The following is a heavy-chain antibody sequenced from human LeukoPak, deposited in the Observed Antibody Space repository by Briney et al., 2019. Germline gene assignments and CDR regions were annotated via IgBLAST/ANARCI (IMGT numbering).Heavy chain of an antibody. CDR3: AKGLEKDAVATSVDS. CDR2: IYSGGST. Sequence: GGSLRLSCAASGFTVSSNYMSWVRQAPGKGLEWVSVIYSGGSTYYADSVKGRFTISRDKSKNMVYLQMNSLRADDTAVYYCAKGLEKDAVATSVDSWGQGTRVIVSS. V-gene: IGHV3-53*01. CDR1: GFTVSSNY. J-gene: IGHJ4*02. D-gene: IGHD5-12*01.